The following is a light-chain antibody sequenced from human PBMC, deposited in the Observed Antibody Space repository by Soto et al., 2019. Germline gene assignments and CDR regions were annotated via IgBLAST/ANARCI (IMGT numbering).Light chain of an antibody. Sequence: DIVMTQSPDSLAVSLGERATINCKSSQSVLHSSHNKYYLAWYQQKPGQPPKLLIYLASTRKSGVPDRFSGSVSGTDFTLTISSLQAEDVAVYYCQHYYTTPRTFGQGTKVEIK. J-gene: IGKJ1*01. CDR2: LAS. CDR1: QSVLHSSHNKYY. CDR3: QHYYTTPRT. V-gene: IGKV4-1*01.